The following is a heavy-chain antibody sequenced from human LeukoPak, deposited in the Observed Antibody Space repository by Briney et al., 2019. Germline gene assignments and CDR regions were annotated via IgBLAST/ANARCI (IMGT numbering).Heavy chain of an antibody. D-gene: IGHD2-2*01. Sequence: PSETVSLTCSVSGGSISTYYWGWIRQPPGKGLEWIGYIYYAGSPNYNPSLKSRVTISVDTSKNQFSLKLSSVTAADTAVYYCARGLKGDIVVVPAANGYWFDPWGQGTLVTVSS. CDR2: IYYAGSP. V-gene: IGHV4-59*12. CDR1: GGSISTYY. J-gene: IGHJ5*02. CDR3: ARGLKGDIVVVPAANGYWFDP.